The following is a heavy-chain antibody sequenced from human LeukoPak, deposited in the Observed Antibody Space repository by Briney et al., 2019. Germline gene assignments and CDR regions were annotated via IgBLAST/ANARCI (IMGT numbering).Heavy chain of an antibody. V-gene: IGHV1-46*01. Sequence: ASVKVSCKASGYTFTGYYMQWVRQAPGQGLEWMGIINPSGGSTSYAQKFQGRVTMTRDMSTSTVYMELSSLRSEDTAVYYCARDLNYYGSGSYYNVGYYYYYMDVWGKGTTVTVSS. D-gene: IGHD3-10*01. CDR1: GYTFTGYY. CDR2: INPSGGST. CDR3: ARDLNYYGSGSYYNVGYYYYYMDV. J-gene: IGHJ6*03.